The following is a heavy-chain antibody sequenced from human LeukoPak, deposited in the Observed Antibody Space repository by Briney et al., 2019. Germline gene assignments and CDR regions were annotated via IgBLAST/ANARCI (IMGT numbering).Heavy chain of an antibody. CDR2: IYYSGST. D-gene: IGHD6-19*01. Sequence: SETLSLTCTVSGGSISSSSYYWGWIRQPPGKGLEWIGSIYYSGSTYYNPSLKSRVTISVDTSKNQFSLKLSSVTAADTAVYYCARDLDSSGWYDGYWGQGTLVTVSS. CDR3: ARDLDSSGWYDGY. V-gene: IGHV4-39*07. CDR1: GGSISSSSYY. J-gene: IGHJ4*02.